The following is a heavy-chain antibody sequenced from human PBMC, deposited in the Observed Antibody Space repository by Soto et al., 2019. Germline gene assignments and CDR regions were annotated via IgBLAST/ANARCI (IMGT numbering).Heavy chain of an antibody. CDR3: ARWGDYDFWSGYLNHDAFDI. J-gene: IGHJ3*02. CDR2: INSDGGST. CDR1: GFTFSSYW. Sequence: EVQLVESGGGLVQPGGSLRLSCAASGFTFSSYWMHWVRQAPGKGLVWVSRINSDGGSTSYADSVKGRFTISRDNAKNTLYLQMNSLRAEDTAVYYCARWGDYDFWSGYLNHDAFDIWGQGTMVTVSS. D-gene: IGHD3-3*01. V-gene: IGHV3-74*01.